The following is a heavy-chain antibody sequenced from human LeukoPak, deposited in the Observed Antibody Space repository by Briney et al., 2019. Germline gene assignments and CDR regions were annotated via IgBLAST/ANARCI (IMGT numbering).Heavy chain of an antibody. CDR1: GGSISSSNW. CDR3: AGQRGYSYGRYYFGY. J-gene: IGHJ4*02. V-gene: IGHV4-4*02. D-gene: IGHD5-18*01. Sequence: SETLSLTCAVSGGSISSSNWWSWVRQPPGKGLEWIGEIYHSGSTNYNPSLKSRVTISVDKSKNQFSLKLSSVTAADTAVYYCAGQRGYSYGRYYFGYWGQGTLVTVSS. CDR2: IYHSGST.